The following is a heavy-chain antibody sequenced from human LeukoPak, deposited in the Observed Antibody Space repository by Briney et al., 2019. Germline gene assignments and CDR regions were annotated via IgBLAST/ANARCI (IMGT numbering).Heavy chain of an antibody. CDR1: GITLSNYG. V-gene: IGHV3-23*01. CDR3: AKRGIVIRVILVGFHKEAYYFDS. J-gene: IGHJ4*02. Sequence: GGSLRLSCAASGITLSNYGMSWVRQAPGKGLEWVAGISGSGGSTNYADSVKGRFTISRDNPKNTLYLQMNSLRAEDTAVYFCAKRGIVIRVILVGFHKEAYYFDSWGQGALVTVSS. D-gene: IGHD3-16*01. CDR2: ISGSGGST.